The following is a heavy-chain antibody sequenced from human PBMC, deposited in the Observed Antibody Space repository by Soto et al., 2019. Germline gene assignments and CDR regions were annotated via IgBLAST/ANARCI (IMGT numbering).Heavy chain of an antibody. J-gene: IGHJ4*02. V-gene: IGHV3-7*03. CDR2: IKQDGSEK. Sequence: EMQLVESGGGLVQPGGSLRLSCAGSGFTFSNYWMTWVRQAPGKGLEWVANIKQDGSEKLYLDSVKGRFTVSRDNADNSLYLDMNRLRAEDTAVYYCARRMTAVTIIEYWGQGTLVTVSS. D-gene: IGHD4-17*01. CDR3: ARRMTAVTIIEY. CDR1: GFTFSNYW.